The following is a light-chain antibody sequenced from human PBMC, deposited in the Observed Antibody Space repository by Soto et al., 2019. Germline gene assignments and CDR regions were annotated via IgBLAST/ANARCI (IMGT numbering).Light chain of an antibody. CDR2: DVR. CDR1: SSDVGGYNY. Sequence: QSVLTQPRSVSGSPGQSVTISCTGTSSDVGGYNYVSWYQQHPGKAPKLMIYDVRKRPSGVPDRFSGSKSGNTASLTISGLQAEDEADYYCCSYAGSSWVFGGGTKLTVL. J-gene: IGLJ2*01. CDR3: CSYAGSSWV. V-gene: IGLV2-11*01.